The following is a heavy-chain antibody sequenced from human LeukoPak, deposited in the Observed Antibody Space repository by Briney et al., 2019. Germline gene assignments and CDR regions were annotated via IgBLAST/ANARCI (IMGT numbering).Heavy chain of an antibody. CDR2: IKQDGSEK. D-gene: IGHD3-10*01. CDR3: ETSGLVRGGDDY. J-gene: IGHJ4*02. Sequence: GGSLRLSCAGSGFTFSSYLMSWVRQAPGKGLEWVANIKQDGSEKYYLDSVKGRFTISRDNAKNSLYLQMNSLRAEDTALYYCETSGLVRGGDDYWGQGTLVTVSS. CDR1: GFTFSSYL. V-gene: IGHV3-7*05.